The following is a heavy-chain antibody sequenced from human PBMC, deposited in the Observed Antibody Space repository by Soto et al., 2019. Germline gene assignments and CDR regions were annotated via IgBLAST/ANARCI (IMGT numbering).Heavy chain of an antibody. Sequence: SETLSLTCTVSGGSISSSSYYWGWIRQPPGKGLEWIGYIYYSGSTNYNPSLKSRVTISVDTSKNQLSLKLSSVTTADTAVYYCARNRYDISGYYSSSYYYGMDVWGQGTTVTVSS. CDR2: IYYSGST. J-gene: IGHJ6*02. CDR1: GGSISSSSYY. V-gene: IGHV4-61*05. CDR3: ARNRYDISGYYSSSYYYGMDV. D-gene: IGHD3-22*01.